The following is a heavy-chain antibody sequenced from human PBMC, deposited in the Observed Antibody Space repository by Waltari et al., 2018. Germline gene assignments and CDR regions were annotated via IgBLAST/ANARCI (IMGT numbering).Heavy chain of an antibody. D-gene: IGHD3-10*01. CDR3: ERPTVRGVTRYGMDV. J-gene: IGHJ6*02. CDR2: IITILGIA. V-gene: IGHV1-69*02. Sequence: VPLVQSGAEVKKPGSSLKVSCKASGVTFSRFPTRRVQPAPGQGLEWMGRIITILGIANYAQKFQGRVTITADKSTSTAYMEQSSLRSEDTAVYYCERPTVRGVTRYGMDVWGQGTTVTVSS. CDR1: GVTFSRFP.